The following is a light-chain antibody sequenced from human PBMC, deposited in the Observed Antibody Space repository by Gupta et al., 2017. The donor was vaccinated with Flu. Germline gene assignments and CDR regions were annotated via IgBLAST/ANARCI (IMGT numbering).Light chain of an antibody. Sequence: DIQLTQSPSFLSTSVGDRVTITCRASQVISSYLAWYQLKPGKAPKLLIYGSSTWQSGVPSRFSGSGSGKELSLTISSRQQEDFASYYCQQLKNYPPITFGQGTLMEIK. CDR3: QQLKNYPPIT. J-gene: IGKJ5*01. CDR2: GSS. V-gene: IGKV1-9*01. CDR1: QVISSY.